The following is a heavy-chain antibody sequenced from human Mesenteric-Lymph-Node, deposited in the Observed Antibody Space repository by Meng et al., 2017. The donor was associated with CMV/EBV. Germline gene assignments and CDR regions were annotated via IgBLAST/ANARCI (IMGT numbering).Heavy chain of an antibody. D-gene: IGHD6-13*01. Sequence: GGSLRLSCAASGFAFDDYAMHWVRQVPGKGLEGVSGISWNSGSIGYADSVKGRFTISRDNAKNSLYLQMSSLRVEDMAFYYCAKERGDGSTWYYFDYWGQGALVTVSS. CDR3: AKERGDGSTWYYFDY. J-gene: IGHJ4*02. CDR2: ISWNSGSI. CDR1: GFAFDDYA. V-gene: IGHV3-9*03.